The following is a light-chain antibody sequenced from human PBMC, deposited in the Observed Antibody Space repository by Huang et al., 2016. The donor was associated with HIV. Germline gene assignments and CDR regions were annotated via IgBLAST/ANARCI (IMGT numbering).Light chain of an antibody. Sequence: DIQMKQSPSSLSASVGDKVTITCRASHRIGNYLNWYQQKPGKAPKLLIYAASNLQSGVPSRFSGSGSVTYFTLTISSLQPEDFATYYCQQSYSTPAFGQGTKVEIK. CDR2: AAS. V-gene: IGKV1-39*01. CDR3: QQSYSTPA. CDR1: HRIGNY. J-gene: IGKJ1*01.